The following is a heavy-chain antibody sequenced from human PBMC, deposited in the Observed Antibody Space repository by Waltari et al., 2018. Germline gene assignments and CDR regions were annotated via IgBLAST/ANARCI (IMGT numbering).Heavy chain of an antibody. V-gene: IGHV1-69*08. CDR3: TTYYYDSSGYSDY. Sequence: QVQLVQSGAEVKKPGSSVKVSCKASGGTFSSSAISWVRQAPGQGLEWMGRIIPIVGTANYAQKCQGRVTRNADKSTSTAYMELSSLRSEDTAVYYCTTYYYDSSGYSDYWGQGTLVTVSS. CDR2: IIPIVGTA. CDR1: GGTFSSSA. D-gene: IGHD3-22*01. J-gene: IGHJ4*02.